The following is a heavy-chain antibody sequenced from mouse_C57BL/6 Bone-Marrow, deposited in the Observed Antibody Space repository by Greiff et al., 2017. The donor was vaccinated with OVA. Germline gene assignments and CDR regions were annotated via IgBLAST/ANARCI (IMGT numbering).Heavy chain of an antibody. Sequence: QVQLQQPGAELVKPGASVKLSCKASGYTFTSYWMHWVKQRPGRGLEWIGRIDPNSGGTKYNEKFKSKATLTVDKPSRTAYMQLSSRTSEDSAVYYCAIPYDYDEGYAMDYWGQGTSVTVSS. CDR3: AIPYDYDEGYAMDY. V-gene: IGHV1-72*01. CDR1: GYTFTSYW. CDR2: IDPNSGGT. D-gene: IGHD2-4*01. J-gene: IGHJ4*01.